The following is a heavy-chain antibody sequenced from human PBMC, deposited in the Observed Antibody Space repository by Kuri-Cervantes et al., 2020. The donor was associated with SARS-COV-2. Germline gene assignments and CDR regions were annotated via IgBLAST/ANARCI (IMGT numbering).Heavy chain of an antibody. CDR3: ARDLGTIQGRDY. CDR2: IYSGGST. D-gene: IGHD1-1*01. CDR1: GFTVSSNY. J-gene: IGHJ4*02. V-gene: IGHV3-66*02. Sequence: GGSLRLSCAASGFTVSSNYMSWARQAPGKGLEWVSVIYSGGSTYYADSVKGRFTISRDNPKNTLYLQMNSLRVEDTAVYYCARDLGTIQGRDYWGQGTLVTVSS.